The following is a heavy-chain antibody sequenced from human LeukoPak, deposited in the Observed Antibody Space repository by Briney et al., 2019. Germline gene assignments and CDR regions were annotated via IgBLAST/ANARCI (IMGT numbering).Heavy chain of an antibody. CDR2: IYYSGST. Sequence: PSETLSPTCTVAGGSISSYYWSWLRQPPGKGLGWIGYIYYSGSTNYNPSLKSRVPISVDTSKNQFSLKLSSVTAADTAVYYCASTLYSGSYYLTQLDYWGQGTLVPVSS. CDR1: GGSISSYY. V-gene: IGHV4-59*01. CDR3: ASTLYSGSYYLTQLDY. J-gene: IGHJ4*02. D-gene: IGHD1-26*01.